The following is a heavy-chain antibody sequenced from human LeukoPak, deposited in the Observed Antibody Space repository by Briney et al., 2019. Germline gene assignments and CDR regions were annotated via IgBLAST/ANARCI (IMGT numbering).Heavy chain of an antibody. CDR1: GASISSGDYY. D-gene: IGHD1-26*01. V-gene: IGHV4-61*02. CDR3: ARPGWVGATGAFHI. CDR2: IYTSGST. J-gene: IGHJ3*02. Sequence: SETLSLTCTLSGASISSGDYYWTWIRQPAGKGLEWIVRIYTSGSTDYSPSLKSRVTISLDTSKNQFSLRLSSVTAADTAVYYCARPGWVGATGAFHIWGQGTMVTVSS.